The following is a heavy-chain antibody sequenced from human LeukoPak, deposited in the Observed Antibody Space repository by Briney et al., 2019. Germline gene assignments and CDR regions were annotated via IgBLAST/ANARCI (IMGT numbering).Heavy chain of an antibody. CDR1: GYSFTNYW. CDR2: IYPGDSDT. J-gene: IGHJ3*02. V-gene: IGHV5-51*01. CDR3: ARLPMGGSGYGAFDI. Sequence: GESLKISCKGSGYSFTNYWIGWVRQVPGKGLEWMGIIYPGDSDTRYSPSFQGQVTISADKSISTAYLQWSSLKASDTAMYYCARLPMGGSGYGAFDIWGQGTMVTVSS. D-gene: IGHD3-10*01.